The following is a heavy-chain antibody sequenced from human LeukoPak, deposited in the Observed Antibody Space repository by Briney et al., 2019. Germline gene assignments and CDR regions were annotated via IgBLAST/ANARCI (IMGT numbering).Heavy chain of an antibody. CDR1: GGTFSSYA. J-gene: IGHJ6*03. CDR3: ARGGDIVVVPAATGYYYYMDV. D-gene: IGHD2-2*01. Sequence: ASVKVSCKASGGTFSSYAISWVRQAPGQGLEWMGGIIPIFGTANYAQKFQGRVTITADESTSTAYMELSSLRSEDTAVYYCARGGDIVVVPAATGYYYYMDVWGKGTTVTISS. CDR2: IIPIFGTA. V-gene: IGHV1-69*13.